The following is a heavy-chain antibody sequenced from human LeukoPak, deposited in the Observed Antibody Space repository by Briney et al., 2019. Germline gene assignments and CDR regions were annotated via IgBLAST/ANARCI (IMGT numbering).Heavy chain of an antibody. D-gene: IGHD3-9*01. CDR2: IYYSGST. CDR3: ARVTGYTIEDYFDY. CDR1: GGSISSYY. Sequence: SETLSLTCTVSGGSISSYYWSWIRQPPGKGLEWIGYIYYSGSTNYNPSLKSRVTISVKTSKNQFSLKLRSVTAADTAVYYCARVTGYTIEDYFDYWGQGTLVTVSS. V-gene: IGHV4-59*01. J-gene: IGHJ4*02.